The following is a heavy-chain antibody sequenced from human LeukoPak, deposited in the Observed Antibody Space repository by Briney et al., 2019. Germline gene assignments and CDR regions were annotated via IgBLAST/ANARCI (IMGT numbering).Heavy chain of an antibody. Sequence: GGSLRLSCAASGFTFDDYGMSWVRQAPGKGLEWVSGINWNGGSTGYADSVKGRFTISRDNAKNSLYLQMNSLRAEDTALYYCARDVTMARGVKVDYWGQGTLVTVSS. D-gene: IGHD3-10*01. CDR1: GFTFDDYG. CDR3: ARDVTMARGVKVDY. V-gene: IGHV3-20*04. J-gene: IGHJ4*02. CDR2: INWNGGST.